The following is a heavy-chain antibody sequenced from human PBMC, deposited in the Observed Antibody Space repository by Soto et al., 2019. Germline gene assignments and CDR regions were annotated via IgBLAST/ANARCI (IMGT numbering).Heavy chain of an antibody. CDR1: GFAVGSNF. Sequence: GGSLRLSCAASGFAVGSNFMSWVRQAPGKGLQWVSLIYAGGSTYYADSVKGRFTISRDKSKNTLFLQMNSLRAEDTAVYYCARGARMGYYDSSGYCFDPWGQGTLVTVSS. D-gene: IGHD3-22*01. CDR3: ARGARMGYYDSSGYCFDP. J-gene: IGHJ5*02. CDR2: IYAGGST. V-gene: IGHV3-66*01.